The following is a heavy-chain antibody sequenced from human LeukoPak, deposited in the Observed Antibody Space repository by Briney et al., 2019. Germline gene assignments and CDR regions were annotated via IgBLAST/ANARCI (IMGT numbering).Heavy chain of an antibody. CDR3: AREPDDIITNLLPHDAFDI. CDR2: INPNSGGT. Sequence: ASVKVSRKASGYTFTGYYIHWVRQAPGQGLEWMGWINPNSGGTKYVQKFQGRVTMTRDTSISTAYMELSSLRSDDTAVYYCAREPDDIITNLLPHDAFDIWGQGTMVTVSS. CDR1: GYTFTGYY. J-gene: IGHJ3*02. V-gene: IGHV1-2*02. D-gene: IGHD3-22*01.